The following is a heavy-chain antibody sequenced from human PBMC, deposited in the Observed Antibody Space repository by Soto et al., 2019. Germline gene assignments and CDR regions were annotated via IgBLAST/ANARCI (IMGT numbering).Heavy chain of an antibody. CDR1: GGSISSSSYY. V-gene: IGHV4-39*01. D-gene: IGHD3-22*01. CDR3: VKIVAAIT. CDR2: IYYSGST. J-gene: IGHJ5*02. Sequence: SETLSLTCTVSGGSISSSSYYWGWIRQPPGKGLEWIGSIYYSGSTYYNPSLKSRVTISVDTSKNQFSLKLSSVTAADTAVYYCVKIVAAITWGQGTLVTVSS.